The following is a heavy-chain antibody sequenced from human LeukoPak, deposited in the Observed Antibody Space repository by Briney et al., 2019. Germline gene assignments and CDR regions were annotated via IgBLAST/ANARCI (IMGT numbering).Heavy chain of an antibody. CDR2: ISGSGVST. D-gene: IGHD5-18*01. CDR3: AKEYGYTYGEFDY. Sequence: PGGSLRLSCAASGFTFDDYVMHWVRQAPGKGLEWVSAISGSGVSTYYADSVKGRFTISRDNSKNTLYLQMNSLRAEDTAVYYCAKEYGYTYGEFDYWGQGTLVTVSS. CDR1: GFTFDDYV. V-gene: IGHV3-23*01. J-gene: IGHJ4*02.